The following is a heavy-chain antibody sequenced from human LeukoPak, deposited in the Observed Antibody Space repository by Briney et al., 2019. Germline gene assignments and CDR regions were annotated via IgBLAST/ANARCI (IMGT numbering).Heavy chain of an antibody. CDR3: ARGYFDSGGSPNPFDS. CDR1: GASISSSY. J-gene: IGHJ4*02. V-gene: IGHV4-4*08. D-gene: IGHD3-10*01. Sequence: PSETLSLTCTVSGASISSSYWSWLRQPPGRGLEWIAYIHASGNTNSNPPLRSRVSVSVDASQNPLSLTLRSVAAADTALYYCARGYFDSGGSPNPFDSWGRGTLVTVSS. CDR2: IHASGNT.